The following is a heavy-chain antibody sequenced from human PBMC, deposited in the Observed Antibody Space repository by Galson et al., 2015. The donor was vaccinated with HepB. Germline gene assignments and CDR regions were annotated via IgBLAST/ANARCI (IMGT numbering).Heavy chain of an antibody. J-gene: IGHJ5*02. Sequence: SVKVSCKASGYGFTDYGFSWVRQAPGQGLEWMGWISAYNGDSNYAQNLQGRVTMTTDTSTSTAYMELRSLRSDDTAVYYCARDWRTMTVVPHHGWFDPWGQGTLVTVSS. CDR3: ARDWRTMTVVPHHGWFDP. CDR2: ISAYNGDS. CDR1: GYGFTDYG. D-gene: IGHD3-22*01. V-gene: IGHV1-18*04.